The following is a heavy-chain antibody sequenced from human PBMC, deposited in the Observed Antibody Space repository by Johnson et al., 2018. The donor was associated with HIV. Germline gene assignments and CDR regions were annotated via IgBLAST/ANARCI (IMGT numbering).Heavy chain of an antibody. V-gene: IGHV3-66*01. J-gene: IGHJ3*02. CDR1: GFTVSNNF. Sequence: VQLVESGGGVVQPGGSLRLSCVASGFTVSNNFMSWVRQAPGKGLEWVSVIYSGGRTYYTDSVKGRFTMSRDNSKNTLCLQMNSLRAEDTAVYYCAKESPREYQLPTDAFYIWGQGTMVIVSS. CDR2: IYSGGRT. D-gene: IGHD2-2*01. CDR3: AKESPREYQLPTDAFYI.